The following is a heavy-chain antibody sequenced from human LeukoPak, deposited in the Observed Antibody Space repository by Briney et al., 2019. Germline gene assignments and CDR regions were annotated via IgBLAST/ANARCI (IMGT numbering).Heavy chain of an antibody. D-gene: IGHD5-18*01. V-gene: IGHV1-46*01. Sequence: KFQGRVTMTRDTSTDTAYLELRSLRSEDTAVYYCARCSVGLYSWGDAFDIWGQGTMVTVSS. J-gene: IGHJ3*02. CDR3: ARCSVGLYSWGDAFDI.